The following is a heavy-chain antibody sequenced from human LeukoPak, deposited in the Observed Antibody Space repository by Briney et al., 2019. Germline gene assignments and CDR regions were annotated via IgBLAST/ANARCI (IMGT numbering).Heavy chain of an antibody. D-gene: IGHD3-10*01. V-gene: IGHV4-61*02. Sequence: SETLSLTCTVSGGSISSGSYYWSWIRQPAGKGLEWVGRIYTSGITNYNPSLKSRVTISVDTSKNQFSLKLSSVTAADTAVYCCARAYGSGSLDAFDIWGQGTMVTVSS. J-gene: IGHJ3*02. CDR3: ARAYGSGSLDAFDI. CDR2: IYTSGIT. CDR1: GGSISSGSYY.